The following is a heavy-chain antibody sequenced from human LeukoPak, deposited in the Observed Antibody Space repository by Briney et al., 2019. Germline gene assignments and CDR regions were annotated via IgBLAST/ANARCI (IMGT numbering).Heavy chain of an antibody. Sequence: ASVKVSCKASGYTFTSYYMNWVRQAPGQGLEWMGIINPNGGSTSYAQKFQGRVTMARATSTSTVYMELSSLRSEDTAVYYCVRAANMFGDEFDYWGQGTLVTVSS. CDR2: INPNGGST. V-gene: IGHV1-46*01. CDR1: GYTFTSYY. CDR3: VRAANMFGDEFDY. J-gene: IGHJ4*02. D-gene: IGHD3-10*02.